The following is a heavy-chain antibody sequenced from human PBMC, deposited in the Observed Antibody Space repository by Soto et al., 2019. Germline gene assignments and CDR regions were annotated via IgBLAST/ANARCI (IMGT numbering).Heavy chain of an antibody. Sequence: QVQLVESGGGVVQPGRSLRLSCAASGFTFSSYGMHWVRQAPGKGLEWVAVIWYDGSNKYYADSVKGRFTISRDNSKNTLYWQMNSLRAEDTAVYYCARGPVAGTRAAFDIWGQGTMVTVSS. CDR3: ARGPVAGTRAAFDI. V-gene: IGHV3-33*01. CDR1: GFTFSSYG. CDR2: IWYDGSNK. D-gene: IGHD6-19*01. J-gene: IGHJ3*02.